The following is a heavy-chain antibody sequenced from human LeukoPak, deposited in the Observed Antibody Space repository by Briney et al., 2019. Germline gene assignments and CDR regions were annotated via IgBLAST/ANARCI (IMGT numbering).Heavy chain of an antibody. J-gene: IGHJ4*02. D-gene: IGHD6-13*01. CDR1: GYTFTSYS. CDR3: ASSFGSSSWYYFDY. CDR2: ISAYNGNT. V-gene: IGHV1-18*01. Sequence: ASVKVSCKASGYTFTSYSISWVRQAPGQGLEWMGWISAYNGNTDYAQKLQGRVTMTTDTSTSTAYMGLRSLRSDDTAVYYCASSFGSSSWYYFDYWGQGTLVTVSS.